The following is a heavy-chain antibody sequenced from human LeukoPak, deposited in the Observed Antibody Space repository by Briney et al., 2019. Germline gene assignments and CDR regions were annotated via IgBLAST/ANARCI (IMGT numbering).Heavy chain of an antibody. CDR2: ISGSGGST. V-gene: IGHV3-23*01. D-gene: IGHD3-10*01. CDR3: AKASWYGFGESHYWYFDL. J-gene: IGHJ2*01. Sequence: GRSLRLSCAASGFTFSSYAMSWVRQAPGKGLEWVSAISGSGGSTYYADSVKGRFTISRDNSKNTLYLQMNSLRAEDTAVYYCAKASWYGFGESHYWYFDLWGRGTLVTVSS. CDR1: GFTFSSYA.